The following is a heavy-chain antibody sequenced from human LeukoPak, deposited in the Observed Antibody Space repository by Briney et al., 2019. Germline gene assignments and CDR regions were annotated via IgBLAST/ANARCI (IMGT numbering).Heavy chain of an antibody. V-gene: IGHV4-38-2*01. CDR3: ARAVGGYDAAYYYYYMDV. CDR1: GYSISSGYY. CDR2: IYHSGST. Sequence: PSETLSLTCAVSGYSISSGYYWGRIRQPPGKGLEWIGSIYHSGSTYYNPSLKSRVTISVDTSKNQFSLKLSSVTAADTAVYYCARAVGGYDAAYYYYYMDVWGKGTTVTVSS. D-gene: IGHD5-12*01. J-gene: IGHJ6*03.